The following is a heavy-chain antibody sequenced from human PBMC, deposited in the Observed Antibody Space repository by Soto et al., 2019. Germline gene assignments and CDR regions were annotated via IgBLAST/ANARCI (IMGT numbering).Heavy chain of an antibody. CDR3: ARAVGRYCSSTSCYDYYYYGMDV. D-gene: IGHD2-2*01. CDR2: IYYSGST. Sequence: SETLSLTCTVSGGSISSGDYYWSWIRHPPGKGLEWIGYIYYSGSTYYNPSLKSRVTISVDTSKNQFSLKLSSVTAADTAVYYCARAVGRYCSSTSCYDYYYYGMDVWGQGTTVTVSS. CDR1: GGSISSGDYY. J-gene: IGHJ6*02. V-gene: IGHV4-30-4*01.